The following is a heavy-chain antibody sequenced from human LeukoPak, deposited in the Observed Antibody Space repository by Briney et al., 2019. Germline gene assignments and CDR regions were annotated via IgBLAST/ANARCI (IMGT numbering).Heavy chain of an antibody. D-gene: IGHD1-1*01. J-gene: IGHJ5*02. CDR1: GYTFTSYY. V-gene: IGHV1-46*01. CDR2: INPSGGST. CDR3: ARALRSGTAPAVDP. Sequence: ASVKVFCKASGYTFTSYYMHWVRQAPGQGLEWVGIINPSGGSTSYAQKFQGRVTMTRDTSISTAYMELSRLRSDDTAVYYCARALRSGTAPAVDPWGQGTLVTVSS.